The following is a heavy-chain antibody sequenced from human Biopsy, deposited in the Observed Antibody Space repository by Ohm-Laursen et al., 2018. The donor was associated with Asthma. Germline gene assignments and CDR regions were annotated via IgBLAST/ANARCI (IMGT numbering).Heavy chain of an antibody. CDR2: ISKGASTQ. V-gene: IGHV3-30*01. CDR1: GFSFSNFA. J-gene: IGHJ3*02. Sequence: SLRLSCAAPGFSFSNFAIHWVRQAPGKGLEWVGVISKGASTQDYADSVKGRFTMARDNSKNTLDLQMNSLREEDTAVYYCVRGGTDDAFDIWGQGTVVSVSS. D-gene: IGHD1-1*01. CDR3: VRGGTDDAFDI.